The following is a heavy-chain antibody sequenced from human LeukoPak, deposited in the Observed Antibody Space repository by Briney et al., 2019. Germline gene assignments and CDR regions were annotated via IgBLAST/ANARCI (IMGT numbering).Heavy chain of an antibody. J-gene: IGHJ4*02. Sequence: PSETLSLTCTVSGASINSITYYWGWIRQPPGKGLEWIGSIYYSGSTYYTTSLKSRVTISIDTSKNQFSLKLTSVTAADTAVYYCARYHSTWDLNYWGQGTLVTVSS. D-gene: IGHD2-2*01. CDR2: IYYSGST. V-gene: IGHV4-39*01. CDR3: ARYHSTWDLNY. CDR1: GASINSITYY.